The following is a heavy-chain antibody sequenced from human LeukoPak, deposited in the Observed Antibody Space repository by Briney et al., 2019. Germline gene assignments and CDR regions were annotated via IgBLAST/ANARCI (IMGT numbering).Heavy chain of an antibody. J-gene: IGHJ4*02. CDR1: GGSISGTNW. V-gene: IGHV4-4*02. CDR2: VSLSGLT. CDR3: SRENGAFSPFGY. Sequence: SETLSLTCGVSGGSISGTNWWSWVRQPPGQGLEWIGEVSLSGLTNYNPSLSSRIIMALDTSKNHLSLHLTSVTAADTAVYYCSRENGAFSPFGYWGQGYLVTVLS. D-gene: IGHD2-8*01.